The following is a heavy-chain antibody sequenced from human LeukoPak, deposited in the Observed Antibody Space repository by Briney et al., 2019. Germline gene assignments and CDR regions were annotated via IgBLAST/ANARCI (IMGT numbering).Heavy chain of an antibody. V-gene: IGHV3-43*01. CDR1: GFTFDEYT. CDR3: AKGYSSGWYPFDY. CDR2: ITWDSGTT. J-gene: IGHJ4*02. D-gene: IGHD6-19*01. Sequence: GGSLRLSCAASGFTFDEYTMHWVRQAPGKGLEWVSLITWDSGTTYYKDSVKGRFTISRDDSKNSLYLQMNSLRTEDTALYYCAKGYSSGWYPFDYWGQGTLVTVSS.